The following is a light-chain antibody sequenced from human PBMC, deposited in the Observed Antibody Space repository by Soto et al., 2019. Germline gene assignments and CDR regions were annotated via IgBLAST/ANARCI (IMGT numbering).Light chain of an antibody. CDR3: QQYGRSPELFT. J-gene: IGKJ3*01. CDR1: QSVSSRY. CDR2: GPS. Sequence: PGERASLSCRASQSVSSRYLAWYQQKPGQAPRLLVYGPSSRATGIPDRFSGSGSGTDFTLTISRLEPEDFAVYYCQQYGRSPELFTFGPGTKVDLK. V-gene: IGKV3-20*01.